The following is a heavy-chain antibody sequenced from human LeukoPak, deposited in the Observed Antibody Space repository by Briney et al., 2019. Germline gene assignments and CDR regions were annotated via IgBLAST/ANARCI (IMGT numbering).Heavy chain of an antibody. D-gene: IGHD3-9*01. CDR3: ARAPRYYDILTGYSQRYYFDY. CDR2: IIPIFGTA. V-gene: IGHV1-69*06. Sequence: SVKVSCKASGGTFSSYAIGWVRQAPGQGLEWMGGIIPIFGTANYAQKFQGRVTITADKSTSTAYMELSSLRSEDTAVYYCARAPRYYDILTGYSQRYYFDYWGQGTLVTVSS. J-gene: IGHJ4*02. CDR1: GGTFSSYA.